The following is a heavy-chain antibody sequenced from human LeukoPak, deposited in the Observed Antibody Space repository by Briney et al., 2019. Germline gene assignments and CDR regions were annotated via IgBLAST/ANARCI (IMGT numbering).Heavy chain of an antibody. CDR2: ISSSGSTI. J-gene: IGHJ6*03. D-gene: IGHD2-15*01. V-gene: IGHV3-11*04. CDR3: ARGCSGGSCYSDYYYYYMDV. Sequence: GGSLRLSCAASGFTFSNAWMSWVRQAPGKGLEWVSYISSSGSTIFYADSVKGRFTISRDNAKNSLYLQMNSLRAEDTAVYYCARGCSGGSCYSDYYYYYMDVWGKGTTVTIS. CDR1: GFTFSNAW.